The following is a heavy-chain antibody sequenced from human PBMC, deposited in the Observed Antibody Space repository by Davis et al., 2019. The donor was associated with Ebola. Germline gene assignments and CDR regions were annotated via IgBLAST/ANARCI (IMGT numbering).Heavy chain of an antibody. D-gene: IGHD2-2*01. V-gene: IGHV1-18*01. Sequence: ASVKVSCKASGYTFTTYGISWVRQAPGRGLEWMGWISAYNGNTNYAQKLQGRVTMTTDTSTTTAYMDLRSLSSDDTAVYYCARLAVPGLFDYWGQGTLVTVSS. CDR2: ISAYNGNT. J-gene: IGHJ4*02. CDR1: GYTFTTYG. CDR3: ARLAVPGLFDY.